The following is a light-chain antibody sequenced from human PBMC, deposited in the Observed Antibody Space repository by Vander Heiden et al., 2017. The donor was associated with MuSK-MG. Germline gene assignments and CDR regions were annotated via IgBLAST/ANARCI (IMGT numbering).Light chain of an antibody. CDR2: DAS. Sequence: EIVLTQSPATLSLSPGEGATLSCRASQSVRNYLAWYQQKPGQAPRLLIYDASNRATGIPARFSGGGSGTDFTLTISSLEPDDFAVYYCQQRSNWPFTFGGGTKVEIK. CDR1: QSVRNY. J-gene: IGKJ4*01. CDR3: QQRSNWPFT. V-gene: IGKV3-11*01.